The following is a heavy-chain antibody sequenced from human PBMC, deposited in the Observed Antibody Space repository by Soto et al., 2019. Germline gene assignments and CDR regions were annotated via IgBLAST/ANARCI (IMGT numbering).Heavy chain of an antibody. CDR3: ARGSYDSSWS. CDR2: TYYRSTWYN. Sequence: TFLLTCAISGDRISRNRAAWCWFMQSPSRGLEWLGRTYYRSTWYNDYAVSVKSRIAINPDTSKNQFSLQLNSVTPEDTAVYYCARGSYDSSWSWGQGTLVTVSS. V-gene: IGHV6-1*01. J-gene: IGHJ5*02. D-gene: IGHD6-13*01. CDR1: GDRISRNRAA.